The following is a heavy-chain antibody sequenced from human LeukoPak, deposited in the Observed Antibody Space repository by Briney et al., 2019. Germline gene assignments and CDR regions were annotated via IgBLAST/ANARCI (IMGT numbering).Heavy chain of an antibody. V-gene: IGHV4-28*03. CDR2: IYYSGST. D-gene: IGHD7-27*01. CDR3: ARAIRTGLGIGSFDG. CDR1: GYSISSSNW. J-gene: IGHJ4*02. Sequence: SDTLSLTCAVSGYSISSSNWWGWIRQPPGKGLEWIGYIYYSGSTNYNPSLKSRVTMSVDTSKNQFSLKLNSLTAADTAVYYCARAIRTGLGIGSFDGWGQGTLVTVSS.